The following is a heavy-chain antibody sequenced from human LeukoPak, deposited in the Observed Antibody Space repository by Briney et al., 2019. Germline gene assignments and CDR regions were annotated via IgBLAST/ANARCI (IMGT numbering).Heavy chain of an antibody. Sequence: ASVKVPCKASGYTFTGYYMHWVRQAPGQGLEWMGWINPNSGGTNYAQKFQGRVTMTRDTSISTAYMELSRLRSDDTAVYYCAREKWLRLPSFDYWGQGTLVTVSS. D-gene: IGHD5-12*01. CDR1: GYTFTGYY. CDR2: INPNSGGT. V-gene: IGHV1-2*02. CDR3: AREKWLRLPSFDY. J-gene: IGHJ4*02.